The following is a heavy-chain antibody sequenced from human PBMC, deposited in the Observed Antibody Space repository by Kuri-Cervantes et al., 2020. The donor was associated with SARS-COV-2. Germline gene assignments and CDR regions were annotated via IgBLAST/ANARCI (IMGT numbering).Heavy chain of an antibody. CDR2: IYYSGST. CDR3: ARGPQYGDFFDY. V-gene: IGHV4-59*01. J-gene: IGHJ4*02. Sequence: SETLSLTCAVYGGSFSGYYWSWIRQPPGKGLEWIGYIYYSGSTNYNPSLKSRVTISVDTSKNQFSLKLSSVTAADTAVYYCARGPQYGDFFDYWGQGTLVTVSS. D-gene: IGHD4-17*01. CDR1: GGSFSGYY.